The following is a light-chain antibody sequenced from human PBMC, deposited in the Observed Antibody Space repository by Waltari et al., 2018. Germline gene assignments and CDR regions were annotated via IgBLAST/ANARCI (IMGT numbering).Light chain of an antibody. J-gene: IGLJ3*02. CDR3: QVWDSSSWV. CDR2: YDS. V-gene: IGLV3-21*01. CDR1: NIGSTR. Sequence: SYVLTQPPAVSVAPGQTARISRGGSNIGSTRLHWYQQRPGQSPVLVIQYDSGRPSGIPERLSGSNSGNTATLTISRVEAGDEADYYCQVWDSSSWVFGGGTKLTVL.